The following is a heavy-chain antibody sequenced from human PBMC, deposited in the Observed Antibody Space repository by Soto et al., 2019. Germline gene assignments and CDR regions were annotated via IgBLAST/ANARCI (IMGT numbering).Heavy chain of an antibody. CDR3: AILGYDILTGYRKDYSWFDP. J-gene: IGHJ5*02. CDR2: MNPNSGNT. V-gene: IGHV1-8*01. D-gene: IGHD3-9*01. CDR1: GYTFTSYD. Sequence: VSVKVSCKASGYTFTSYDINWVRQATGQGLEWMGWMNPNSGNTGYAQKFQGRVTMTRNTSISTAYMELSSLGSEDTAVYYCAILGYDILTGYRKDYSWFDPWGQGTLVTVSS.